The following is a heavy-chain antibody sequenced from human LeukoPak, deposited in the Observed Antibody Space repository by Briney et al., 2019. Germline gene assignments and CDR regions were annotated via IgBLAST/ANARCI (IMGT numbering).Heavy chain of an antibody. CDR1: GGSISSYY. Sequence: SETLSLTCTVSGGSISSYYWNWIRQPAGKGLEWIGRIYTSGSTNYNPSLKSRVTMSEDTSKNQFSLKLSSVTAADTAVYYCAGYNYYTFDIWGQGTMVTVSS. V-gene: IGHV4-4*07. CDR2: IYTSGST. D-gene: IGHD5-18*01. J-gene: IGHJ3*02. CDR3: AGYNYYTFDI.